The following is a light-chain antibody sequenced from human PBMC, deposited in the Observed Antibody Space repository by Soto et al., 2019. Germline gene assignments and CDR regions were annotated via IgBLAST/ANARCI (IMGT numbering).Light chain of an antibody. J-gene: IGLJ3*02. CDR2: DAT. CDR1: TGAVTSGHY. CDR3: SLSYSGAVV. Sequence: QALVTQEPSLTVSPGGTVTLTCGSNTGAVTSGHYPYWFQQKPGQAPRTLIYDATNKHSWTPARFAGSLLGGKAALTLSGAQPEDEAEYYCSLSYSGAVVFGGGTKLTVL. V-gene: IGLV7-46*01.